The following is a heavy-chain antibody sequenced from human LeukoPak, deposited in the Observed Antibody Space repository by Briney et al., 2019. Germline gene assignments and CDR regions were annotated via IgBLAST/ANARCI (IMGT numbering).Heavy chain of an antibody. CDR1: GGTFSSYA. V-gene: IGHV1-69*06. Sequence: GASVKVSCEASGGTFSSYAISWVRQAPGQGLEWMGGIIPIFGTANYAQKFQGRVTITADKSTSTAYMELSSLRSEDTAVYYCARDLRPLLLWFGEFEYYYYYYGMDVWGKGTTVTVSS. J-gene: IGHJ6*04. CDR2: IIPIFGTA. D-gene: IGHD3-10*01. CDR3: ARDLRPLLLWFGEFEYYYYYYGMDV.